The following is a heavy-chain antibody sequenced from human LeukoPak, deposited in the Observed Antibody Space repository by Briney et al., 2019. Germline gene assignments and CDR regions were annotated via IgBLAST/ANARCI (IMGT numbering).Heavy chain of an antibody. D-gene: IGHD6-13*01. CDR2: IYYSGST. J-gene: IGHJ4*02. CDR1: GGSISSSSYY. Sequence: SETLSLTCTVSGGSISSSSYYWGWIRQPPGRGLEWIGSIYYSGSTYYNPSLKSRVTISVDTSKNQFSLKLSSVTAADTAVYYCARLLAAQPDLFDYWGQGTLVTVSS. CDR3: ARLLAAQPDLFDY. V-gene: IGHV4-39*07.